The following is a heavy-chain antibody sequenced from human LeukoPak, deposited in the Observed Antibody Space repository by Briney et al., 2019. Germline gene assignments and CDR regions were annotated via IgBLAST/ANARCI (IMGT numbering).Heavy chain of an antibody. V-gene: IGHV4-59*01. CDR3: ASGYYYNAFDI. D-gene: IGHD3-22*01. Sequence: SETLSLTCTVSGGSISSYYWSWIRQPPGKGLEWIGYIYYSGSTNYNPSLKSRVTISVDTSKDQFSLKLSSVTAAGTAVYYCASGYYYNAFDIWGQGTMVTVSS. J-gene: IGHJ3*02. CDR1: GGSISSYY. CDR2: IYYSGST.